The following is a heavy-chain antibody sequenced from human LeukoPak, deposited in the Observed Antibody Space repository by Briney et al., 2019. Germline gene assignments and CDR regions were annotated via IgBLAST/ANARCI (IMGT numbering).Heavy chain of an antibody. Sequence: TGGSLRPSCAASGFTFSNYTMYWVRQAPGKGLEWVAVISYDGSDKFYADSVKGRFTISRDSSKNTLYLQMNSLRPEDTAVYYCARARPSMWIDYWGQGTLVTVSS. J-gene: IGHJ4*02. V-gene: IGHV3-30*04. CDR3: ARARPSMWIDY. D-gene: IGHD5-12*01. CDR2: ISYDGSDK. CDR1: GFTFSNYT.